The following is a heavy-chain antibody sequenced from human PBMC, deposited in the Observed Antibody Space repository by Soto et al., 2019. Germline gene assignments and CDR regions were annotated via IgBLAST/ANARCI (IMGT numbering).Heavy chain of an antibody. D-gene: IGHD2-15*01. CDR2: FVTTGDT. CDR1: GFTFSNYD. J-gene: IGHJ6*02. V-gene: IGHV3-13*01. CDR3: ARSSWNYGMDV. Sequence: GGSLRLSWVASGFTFSNYDMHWVRQPTGKGLEWVSTFVTTGDTYYPGSVKGRFTISRENAKNSLYLQMNSLRAEDTAVYYCARSSWNYGMDVWGQGTTVTVSS.